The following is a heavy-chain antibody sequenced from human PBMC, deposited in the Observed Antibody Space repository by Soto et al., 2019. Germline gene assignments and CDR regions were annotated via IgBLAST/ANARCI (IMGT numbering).Heavy chain of an antibody. CDR2: IIGSDGST. V-gene: IGHV3-23*01. Sequence: VQVLESGGGLVQPGGSLRLSCAASGFSFSTYDMSWVRQSPGKGLDWVSVIIGSDGSTYYAHSVKGRFTISRDKSKNTLYLQMSGLRVDDTAVYYCTKGAHLDYWGPGTLVIVSS. CDR3: TKGAHLDY. J-gene: IGHJ4*02. CDR1: GFSFSTYD.